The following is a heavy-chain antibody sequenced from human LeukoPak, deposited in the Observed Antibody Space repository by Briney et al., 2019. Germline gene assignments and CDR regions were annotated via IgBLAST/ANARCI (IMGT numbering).Heavy chain of an antibody. CDR1: GFTFSSYA. D-gene: IGHD3/OR15-3a*01. CDR3: AKHFCTGLDCSLFDS. CDR2: ISGSGGST. J-gene: IGHJ4*02. Sequence: GGSLRLSCAASGFTFSSYAMSWVRQAPGKGLEWVSAISGSGGSTYYADSVKGRFIISRDNSKNTLFLQLNSLRPEDTALYYCAKHFCTGLDCSLFDSWGQGTLVTVSS. V-gene: IGHV3-23*01.